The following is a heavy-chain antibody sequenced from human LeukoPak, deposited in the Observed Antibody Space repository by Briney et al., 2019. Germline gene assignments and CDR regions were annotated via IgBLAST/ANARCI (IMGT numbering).Heavy chain of an antibody. D-gene: IGHD6-19*01. Sequence: ASVKVSCKASGYTFTGYYMHWVRQAPGQGLEWMGWINPNSGGTNYAQKFQGRVTMTRDTSISTAYMELSRLRSDVTAVYYCARDGAVAPRLSSWFDPWGQGTLVTVSS. CDR1: GYTFTGYY. CDR3: ARDGAVAPRLSSWFDP. J-gene: IGHJ5*02. V-gene: IGHV1-2*02. CDR2: INPNSGGT.